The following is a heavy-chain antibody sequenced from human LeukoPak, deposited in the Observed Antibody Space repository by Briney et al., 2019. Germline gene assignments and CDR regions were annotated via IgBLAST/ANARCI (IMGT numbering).Heavy chain of an antibody. CDR3: ARGGPQWLVRGDAFDI. V-gene: IGHV4-30-4*01. Sequence: SETLSPTCTVSGGSISSGGYYWSWIRQPPGKGLDWIGYIYYSGSTYYNPSLKSRVTISVDTSKNQFSLKLSSVPAADTAVYYCARGGPQWLVRGDAFDIWGQGTMVTVSS. J-gene: IGHJ3*02. CDR1: GGSISSGGYY. D-gene: IGHD6-19*01. CDR2: IYYSGST.